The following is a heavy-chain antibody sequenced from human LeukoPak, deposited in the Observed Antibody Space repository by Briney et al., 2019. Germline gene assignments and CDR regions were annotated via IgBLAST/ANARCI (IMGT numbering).Heavy chain of an antibody. D-gene: IGHD2-15*01. CDR2: ITGSGGGT. CDR3: ARVVAATHNWFDP. Sequence: GGSLRLSCAASGFTFSSHAMHWVRQAPGKGLEWVSAITGSGGGTYYADSVKGRFTISRDNAKNSLYLQMNSLRDEDTAVYYCARVVAATHNWFDPWGQGTLVTVSS. J-gene: IGHJ5*02. CDR1: GFTFSSHA. V-gene: IGHV3-23*01.